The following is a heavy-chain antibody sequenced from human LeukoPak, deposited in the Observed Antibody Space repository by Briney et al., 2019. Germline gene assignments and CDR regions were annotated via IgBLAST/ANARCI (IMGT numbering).Heavy chain of an antibody. Sequence: PGGSLRLSCAASGFTFSSYAMSWVRQAPGKGLEWVSTISAGGGHTYYADSVKGRFTISRDNSKNTLFLQMNSLRTEDTAVYCRARSPIVGAAHFDYWGQGTLVTVSS. CDR2: ISAGGGHT. CDR3: ARSPIVGAAHFDY. CDR1: GFTFSSYA. D-gene: IGHD1-26*01. V-gene: IGHV3-23*01. J-gene: IGHJ4*02.